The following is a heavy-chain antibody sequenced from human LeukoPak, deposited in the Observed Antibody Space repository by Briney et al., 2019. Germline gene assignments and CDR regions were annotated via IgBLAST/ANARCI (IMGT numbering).Heavy chain of an antibody. CDR2: IGTAGDT. D-gene: IGHD4-17*01. V-gene: IGHV3-13*01. CDR3: ARDRGRGTVTTPLDY. J-gene: IGHJ4*02. Sequence: GGSLRLSCAASGFTFSSYDMHWVRQAPGKGPEWVSAIGTAGDTYYPGSVKGRFTISRENAKNSLYLQMNSLRAGDTAVYYCARDRGRGTVTTPLDYWGQGTLVTVSS. CDR1: GFTFSSYD.